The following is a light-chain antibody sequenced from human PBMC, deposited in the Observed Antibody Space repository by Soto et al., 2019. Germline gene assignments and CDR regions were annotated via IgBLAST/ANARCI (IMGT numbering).Light chain of an antibody. J-gene: IGLJ1*01. CDR3: SSYTSSNTFYV. V-gene: IGLV2-14*01. Sequence: QSVLTQPASVSGSPGQSITISCTGTSSDVGGYYYVSWYQHHPGKAPKLMIYQVSNRPSGVSNRFSGSKSGNTASLTISGLQAEDEADYYCSSYTSSNTFYVFGTGTRSPS. CDR1: SSDVGGYYY. CDR2: QVS.